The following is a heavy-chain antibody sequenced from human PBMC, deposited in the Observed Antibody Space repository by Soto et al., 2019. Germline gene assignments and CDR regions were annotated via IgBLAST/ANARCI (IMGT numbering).Heavy chain of an antibody. J-gene: IGHJ4*02. Sequence: PSETLSLTCAVSGGSISSSNWWSWVRQPPGKGLEWIGEIYHSGSTNYNPSLKSRVTISVDKSKNQFSLKLSSVTAADTAVYYCARGSSSGWLYYFDYWGQGTLVTVSS. V-gene: IGHV4-4*02. CDR3: ARGSSSGWLYYFDY. CDR2: IYHSGST. CDR1: GGSISSSNW. D-gene: IGHD6-19*01.